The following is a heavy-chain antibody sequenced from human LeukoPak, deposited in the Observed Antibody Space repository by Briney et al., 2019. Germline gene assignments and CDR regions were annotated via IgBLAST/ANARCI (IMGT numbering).Heavy chain of an antibody. D-gene: IGHD6-13*01. CDR3: ASQQLVAPIDYYYYMDV. J-gene: IGHJ6*03. CDR1: GYTFTSYG. V-gene: IGHV1-18*01. Sequence: ASVKVSCKASGYTFTSYGISWVRQAPGPGLERMGWISAYNGNTNYAQKLQGRVTMTTDTSTSTAYMELRSLRSDDTAVYYCASQQLVAPIDYYYYMDVWGKGTTVTVSS. CDR2: ISAYNGNT.